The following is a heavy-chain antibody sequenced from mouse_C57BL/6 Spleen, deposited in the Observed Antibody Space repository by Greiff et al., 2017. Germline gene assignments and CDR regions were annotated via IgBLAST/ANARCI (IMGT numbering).Heavy chain of an antibody. CDR2: INPGSGGT. Sequence: VQLQESGAELVRPGTSVKVSCKASGYAFTNYLIEWVKQRPGQGLEWIGVINPGSGGTNYNEKFKGKATLTADKSSSTAYMQLSSLTSEDSAVYFCARSDGNYPDYWGQGTTLTVSS. CDR3: ARSDGNYPDY. V-gene: IGHV1-54*01. J-gene: IGHJ2*01. CDR1: GYAFTNYL. D-gene: IGHD2-1*01.